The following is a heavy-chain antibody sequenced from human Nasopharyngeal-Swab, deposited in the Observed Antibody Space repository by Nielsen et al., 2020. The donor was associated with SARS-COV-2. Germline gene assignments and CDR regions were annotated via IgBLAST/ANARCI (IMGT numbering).Heavy chain of an antibody. V-gene: IGHV3-30*18. J-gene: IGHJ6*02. D-gene: IGHD2-8*01. Sequence: WILQPPGKGLEWMAVISYDGIKKYYADSVKGRFTLSRDNSKNTLYLQMNSLRTEDTAVYYCAKDHQLIRNYYYYDMDVWGQGTTVTVSS. CDR2: ISYDGIKK. CDR3: AKDHQLIRNYYYYDMDV.